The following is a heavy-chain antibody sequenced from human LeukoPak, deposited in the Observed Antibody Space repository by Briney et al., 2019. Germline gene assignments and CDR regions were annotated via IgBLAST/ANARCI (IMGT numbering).Heavy chain of an antibody. CDR2: ISSSSSTI. V-gene: IGHV3-48*04. J-gene: IGHJ3*02. CDR3: ARVSHPTGYNWNDALWAFDI. CDR1: GFTFSSYS. Sequence: TGGSLRLSCAASGFTFSSYSMNWVRQAPGKGLEWVSYISSSSSTIYYADSVKGRFTISRDNAKNSLYLQMNSLRAEDTAVYYCARVSHPTGYNWNDALWAFDIWGQGTMVTASS. D-gene: IGHD1-20*01.